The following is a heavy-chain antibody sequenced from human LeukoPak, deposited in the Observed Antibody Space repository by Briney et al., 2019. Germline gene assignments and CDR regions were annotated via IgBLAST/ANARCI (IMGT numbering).Heavy chain of an antibody. Sequence: GGSLRLSCAASGLTFSSYAMHWVRQAPGKGLEWVAVISYDGSNKYYADSVKGRFTISRDNSKNTLYLQMNSLRAEDTAVYYCARRIMTTVTNYYYYMDVWGKGTTVTVSS. CDR1: GLTFSSYA. V-gene: IGHV3-30*04. D-gene: IGHD4-11*01. CDR3: ARRIMTTVTNYYYYMDV. CDR2: ISYDGSNK. J-gene: IGHJ6*03.